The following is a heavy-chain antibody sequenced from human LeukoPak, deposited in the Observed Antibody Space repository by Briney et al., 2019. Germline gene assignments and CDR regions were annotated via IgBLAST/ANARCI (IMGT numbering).Heavy chain of an antibody. CDR2: IWYDGSYT. CDR3: ANPTSGVGSLLIDY. J-gene: IGHJ4*02. CDR1: GFTFSSYC. Sequence: GGSLRLSCAASGFTFSSYCMHWVRQAPGKGLEWVAVIWYDGSYTYYADSVKGRFTISRDNSRNTLYLQMSSLRAEDTALYYCANPTSGVGSLLIDYWGQGTLVTVSS. D-gene: IGHD1-26*01. V-gene: IGHV3-33*06.